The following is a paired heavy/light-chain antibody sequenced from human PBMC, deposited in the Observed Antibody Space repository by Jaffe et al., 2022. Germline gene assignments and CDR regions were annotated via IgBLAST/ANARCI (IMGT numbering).Heavy chain of an antibody. Sequence: QVQLQQWGAGLLKPSETLSLTCAVYGGSFSGYYWSWIRQPPGKGLEWIGEINHSGSTNYNPSLKSRVTISVDTSKNQFSLKLSSVTAADTAVYYCARGIVVVPAANQNYYYYMDVWGKGTTVTVSS. CDR1: GGSFSGYY. CDR2: INHSGST. CDR3: ARGIVVVPAANQNYYYYMDV. V-gene: IGHV4-34*01. D-gene: IGHD2-2*01. J-gene: IGHJ6*03.
Light chain of an antibody. J-gene: IGKJ1*01. CDR1: QSISSY. V-gene: IGKV1-39*01. CDR3: QQSYSTRT. Sequence: DIQMTQSPSSLSASVGDRVTITCRASQSISSYLNWYQQKPGKAPKLLIYAASSLQSGVPSRFSGSGSGTDFTLTISSLQPEDFATYYCQQSYSTRTFGQGTKVEIK. CDR2: AAS.